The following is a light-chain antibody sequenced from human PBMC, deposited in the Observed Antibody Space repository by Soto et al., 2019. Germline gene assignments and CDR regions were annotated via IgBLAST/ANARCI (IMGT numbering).Light chain of an antibody. J-gene: IGLJ1*01. CDR3: SSYTSSSTLV. CDR2: DVS. V-gene: IGLV2-14*01. CDR1: SSDVGGYNY. Sequence: QSALTQPASVSGSPGQSITISCTGTSSDVGGYNYASWYQQHPGKAPKLMIYDVSNRPSGVSNRFSGSKSGNTASLTISGLQAEDEADYYCSSYTSSSTLVFGTGTKSPS.